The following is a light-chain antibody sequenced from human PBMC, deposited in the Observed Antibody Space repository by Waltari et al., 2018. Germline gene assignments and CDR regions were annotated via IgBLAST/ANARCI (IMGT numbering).Light chain of an antibody. CDR2: FDS. J-gene: IGLJ2*01. V-gene: IGLV3-21*04. CDR3: HVWDSPGYFRA. CDR1: NIGSTG. Sequence: SYVLTQPPSVSLAPGKTASISCEGNNIGSTGVHWYQQKSGQDTVLIIYFDSDRASALPDRFPSSNSGNAATRTISRVEAGDEADYYCHVWDSPGYFRAFGGGTRLTVL.